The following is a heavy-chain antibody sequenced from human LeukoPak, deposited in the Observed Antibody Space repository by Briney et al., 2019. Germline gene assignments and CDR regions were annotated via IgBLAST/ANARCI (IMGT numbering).Heavy chain of an antibody. CDR3: AKDNYRFWSGYPIDY. Sequence: PGGSLRLSCAASGFTFSSYGMHWVRQAPGKGLEWVAFIRYDGSNKYYADSVKGRFTISRDNSKNTLYLQMNSLRAEDTAVYYCAKDNYRFWSGYPIDYWGQGTLVTVSS. CDR1: GFTFSSYG. CDR2: IRYDGSNK. V-gene: IGHV3-30*02. J-gene: IGHJ4*02. D-gene: IGHD3-3*01.